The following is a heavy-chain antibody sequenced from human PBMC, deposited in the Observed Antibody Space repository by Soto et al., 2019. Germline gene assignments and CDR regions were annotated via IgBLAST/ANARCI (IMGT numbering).Heavy chain of an antibody. J-gene: IGHJ3*01. Sequence: DVQLVESGGGLIQPGESLRLSCAAFGLTISGKKYVAWVRQAPGKGLEWVSALYDVDGSFYADSVKGRFTTSSDSSKTTVYLQTNDLRPDDTAVYYCATWHEREHAYDVLGQGTTVTVSS. CDR3: ATWHEREHAYDV. D-gene: IGHD1-1*01. CDR2: LYDVDGS. CDR1: GLTISGKKY. V-gene: IGHV3-53*01.